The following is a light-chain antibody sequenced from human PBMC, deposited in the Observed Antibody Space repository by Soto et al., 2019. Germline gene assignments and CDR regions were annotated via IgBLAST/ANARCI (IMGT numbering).Light chain of an antibody. CDR1: QSVSSRY. CDR3: QQYGNSLPWT. V-gene: IGKV3-20*01. J-gene: IGKJ1*01. Sequence: EIVLTQSTGTLSLSPGERATISCRASQSVSSRYLAWYQQKPGQAPRPXXYATSSRATDVPDRFSGSGSRTDFALTISRLDTEDFAVYYCQQYGNSLPWTFGQGTKVDIK. CDR2: ATS.